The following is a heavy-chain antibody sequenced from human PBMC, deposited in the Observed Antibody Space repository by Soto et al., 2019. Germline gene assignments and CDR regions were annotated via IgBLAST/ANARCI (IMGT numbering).Heavy chain of an antibody. CDR3: ANEIRPNDY. D-gene: IGHD4-17*01. J-gene: IGHJ4*02. CDR2: ISISGGNT. Sequence: EVQLLESGGGLVQPGGSLRLSCAVSGLPFSSHAMSWVRQAPGKGLEWVSSISISGGNTYYADSVRGRFTISRDNSKNTLYLHMNSLTAEDTAIYYCANEIRPNDYWGQGTLVTVSS. V-gene: IGHV3-23*01. CDR1: GLPFSSHA.